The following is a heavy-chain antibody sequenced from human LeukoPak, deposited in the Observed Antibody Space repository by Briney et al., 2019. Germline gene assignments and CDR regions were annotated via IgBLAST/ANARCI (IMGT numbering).Heavy chain of an antibody. V-gene: IGHV3-7*01. CDR3: AREDDSSGYYYDYFDY. CDR2: IKQDGSEK. Sequence: GGSLRLSCAASGFTFSSYWMSWVRQAPVKGLEWVANIKQDGSEKYYVDSVKGRFTISRDNAKNSLYLQMNSLRAEDTAVYYCAREDDSSGYYYDYFDYWGQGTLVTVSS. CDR1: GFTFSSYW. D-gene: IGHD3-22*01. J-gene: IGHJ4*02.